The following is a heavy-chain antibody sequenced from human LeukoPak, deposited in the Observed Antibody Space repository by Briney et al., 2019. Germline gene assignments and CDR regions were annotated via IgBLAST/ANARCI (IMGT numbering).Heavy chain of an antibody. CDR3: VRDFHVFDYYGFGDY. J-gene: IGHJ4*02. CDR2: IKTQPYGGTA. CDR1: GFNFGDRA. Sequence: GGSLRLSCTTSGFNFGDRAMSWVRQAPGKGLEWVGFIKTQPYGGTAEYAASVKGRFTISRDDSKGIAYLQMNSLSTEDTAVYYCVRDFHVFDYYGFGDYWGQGTLVTVSS. V-gene: IGHV3-49*04. D-gene: IGHD1-26*01.